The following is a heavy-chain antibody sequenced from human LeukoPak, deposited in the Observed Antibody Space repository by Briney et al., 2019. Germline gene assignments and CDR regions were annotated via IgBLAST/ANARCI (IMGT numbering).Heavy chain of an antibody. D-gene: IGHD1-1*01. CDR2: INPDSGGT. Sequence: ASVKVSCTASGYTFTGYYMHWLRQAPGQGLEWMGWINPDSGGTKSAQKFQGRVTMTRDTSISTAYMELRRLRSDDTAVYYCARDLEGLERNFDHWGQGTMVTVSP. V-gene: IGHV1-2*02. CDR3: ARDLEGLERNFDH. J-gene: IGHJ4*02. CDR1: GYTFTGYY.